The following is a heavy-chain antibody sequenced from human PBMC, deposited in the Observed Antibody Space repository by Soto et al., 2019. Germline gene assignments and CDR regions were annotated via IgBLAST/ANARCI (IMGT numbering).Heavy chain of an antibody. CDR1: GFAFSTYG. V-gene: IGHV3-30*03. CDR3: ASDLVGASDSYGLDV. CDR2: ISYDGNEK. Sequence: GGSLRLSCAATGFAFSTYGMHWVRQAPGKGREWVAAISYDGNEKYYADSLQGRFTISRDNSKNRLYLQMNSLRAEDTAVYYCASDLVGASDSYGLDVWGQGTPVTVSS. D-gene: IGHD1-26*01. J-gene: IGHJ6*02.